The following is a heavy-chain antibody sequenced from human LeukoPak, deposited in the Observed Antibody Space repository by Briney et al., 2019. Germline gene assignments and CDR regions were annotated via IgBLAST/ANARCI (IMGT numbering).Heavy chain of an antibody. CDR3: ARASSAGFVYYFYLDV. CDR1: GFTFSSYS. CDR2: ISYDGSNK. J-gene: IGHJ6*03. V-gene: IGHV3-30*03. D-gene: IGHD6-13*01. Sequence: GGSLRLSRAASGFTFSSYSMNWVRQAPGKGLEWVAVISYDGSNKYYADSVKGRFTISRDNSKNTLYLQMNSLRAEDTAVYYCARASSAGFVYYFYLDVWGKGTTVTISS.